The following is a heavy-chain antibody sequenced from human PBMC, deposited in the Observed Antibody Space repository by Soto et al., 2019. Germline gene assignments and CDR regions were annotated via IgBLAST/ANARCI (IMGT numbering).Heavy chain of an antibody. Sequence: QVQLVQSGAEVKKPGASVKVSCKASGYTFTSSGMSWVRQAPGQGLEWMGWISAHTGSSEYAQRFQGRVTMTTVRSTSRAYMELRSLRSDDTAVYYCARAFFYQGSDSRGYSFVALDFWGPGTLLSVSS. J-gene: IGHJ3*01. CDR2: ISAHTGSS. CDR3: ARAFFYQGSDSRGYSFVALDF. D-gene: IGHD3-22*01. CDR1: GYTFTSSG. V-gene: IGHV1-18*01.